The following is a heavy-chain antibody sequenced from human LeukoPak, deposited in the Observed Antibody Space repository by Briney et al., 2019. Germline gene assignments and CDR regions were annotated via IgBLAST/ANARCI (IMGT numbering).Heavy chain of an antibody. V-gene: IGHV3-23*01. D-gene: IGHD3-22*01. J-gene: IGHJ4*02. CDR3: AKGGSGGPYYYDSSGYPYYFDY. CDR2: ISGSGGST. CDR1: GFTFSSYA. Sequence: GGSLRLSCAASGFTFSSYAMSWVRQAPGKGLEWVSAISGSGGSTYYADSVKGRFTISRDNSKNTLYLQMNSLRAEDTAVYYCAKGGSGGPYYYDSSGYPYYFDYWGQGTLVTVSS.